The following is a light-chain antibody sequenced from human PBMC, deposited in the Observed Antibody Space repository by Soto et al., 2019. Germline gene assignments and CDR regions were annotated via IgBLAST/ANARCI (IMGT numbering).Light chain of an antibody. CDR1: QGISNY. V-gene: IGKV1-27*01. J-gene: IGKJ4*01. Sequence: DIQMTQSPSSLSASVGDRVTLTCRASQGISNYLAWYQQKPGKIPKLLIQGASTLHSGVPSRFSGSGSGTXXXLXXXXXQXKDVATYYCQNYNSDPLTFGAGTKVEIK. CDR2: GAS. CDR3: QNYNSDPLT.